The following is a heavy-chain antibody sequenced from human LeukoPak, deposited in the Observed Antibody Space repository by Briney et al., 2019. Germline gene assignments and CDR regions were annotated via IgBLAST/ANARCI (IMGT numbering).Heavy chain of an antibody. CDR2: ISNSGNTI. Sequence: GGSLRLSCAASGFTFSDYYMSWIRQAPGKGLEWASYISNSGNTIYYADSVKGRFTISRDDAKNSLYLQMNSLRAEDTAVYYCARERRFPVYYFDYWGQGTLVTVSS. J-gene: IGHJ4*02. CDR3: ARERRFPVYYFDY. CDR1: GFTFSDYY. D-gene: IGHD2-21*01. V-gene: IGHV3-11*01.